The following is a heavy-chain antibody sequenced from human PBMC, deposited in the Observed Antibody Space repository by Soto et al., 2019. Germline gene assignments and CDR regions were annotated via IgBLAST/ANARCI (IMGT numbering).Heavy chain of an antibody. CDR1: GYSFTIYC. V-gene: IGHV5-51*01. CDR3: ARGYCTTTICDPWFDP. J-gene: IGHJ5*02. CDR2: IYPGDSDT. Sequence: GESLKISGTGVGYSFTIYCIGWVLQMPGKGLEWMGIIYPGDSDTRYSPSFQGQVTISADKSITTAYLQWSSLKASDTAMYYCARGYCTTTICDPWFDPWGQGTLVTVSS. D-gene: IGHD2-2*01.